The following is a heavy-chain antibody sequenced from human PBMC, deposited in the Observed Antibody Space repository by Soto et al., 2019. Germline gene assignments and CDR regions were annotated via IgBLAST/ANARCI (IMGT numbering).Heavy chain of an antibody. CDR2: INHSGST. CDR3: AGWRAAMATRVDY. D-gene: IGHD5-18*01. V-gene: IGHV4-34*01. CDR1: GESFSGYY. J-gene: IGHJ4*02. Sequence: QVQLQQWGAGLLKPSETLSLTCAVYGESFSGYYWSWIRQTPGKGLEWIGEINHSGSTNYNPSLKSRATISVDTSKNQFSLKLSAVTAADTAVYYCAGWRAAMATRVDYWGQGTLVTVSS.